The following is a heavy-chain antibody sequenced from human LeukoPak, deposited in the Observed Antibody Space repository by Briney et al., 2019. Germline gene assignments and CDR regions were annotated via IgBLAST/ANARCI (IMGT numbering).Heavy chain of an antibody. V-gene: IGHV4-34*01. CDR3: ARVDIVVVPAAATPWLDP. CDR1: GESSSGHY. D-gene: IGHD2-2*01. CDR2: INHSGST. Sequence: SETLSLTCAVYGESSSGHYWSWLRQSPGKGLEWIGEINHSGSTNYNPSLKSRVTISVDTSKNQFSLKLSSVIAADAAVYYCARVDIVVVPAAATPWLDPWGQGTLVTVSS. J-gene: IGHJ5*02.